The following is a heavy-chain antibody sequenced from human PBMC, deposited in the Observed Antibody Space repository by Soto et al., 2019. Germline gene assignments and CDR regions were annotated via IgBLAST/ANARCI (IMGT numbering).Heavy chain of an antibody. CDR3: ARDGSVLQLDTYYYYGMDV. CDR1: GYTFTSYG. D-gene: IGHD6-13*01. J-gene: IGHJ6*02. Sequence: QVQLVQSGAEVKKPGASVKVSCKASGYTFTSYGISWVRQAPGQGLEWMGWISAYNGNTNYAQKLQGRVTMTTDTATSTAYMELRSLRSDDTAVYYCARDGSVLQLDTYYYYGMDVWGQGTTVTVSS. CDR2: ISAYNGNT. V-gene: IGHV1-18*01.